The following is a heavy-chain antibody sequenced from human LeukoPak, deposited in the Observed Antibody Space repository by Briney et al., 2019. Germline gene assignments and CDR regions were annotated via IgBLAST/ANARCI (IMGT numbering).Heavy chain of an antibody. D-gene: IGHD2-8*01. CDR3: ARHVSFSASYYYYDYMEV. V-gene: IGHV5-51*01. Sequence: GESLKISCKGSGYSFTSYWIGWVRQMPGKGLEWMGIIYPGDSDTRYSPSFQGQVTISADKSNSTAYLQWSSLKASDTAMYYCARHVSFSASYYYYDYMEVWGEEPTVTVSS. CDR1: GYSFTSYW. J-gene: IGHJ6*03. CDR2: IYPGDSDT.